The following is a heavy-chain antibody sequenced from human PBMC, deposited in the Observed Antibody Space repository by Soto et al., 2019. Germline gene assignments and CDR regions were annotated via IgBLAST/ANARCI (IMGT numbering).Heavy chain of an antibody. J-gene: IGHJ4*02. Sequence: PSETLSLTCAVYGGSFSGYYWSWIRQPPGKGLEWIGEINHSGSTNYNPSLKSRVTKSVDTSKNQFSLKLSSVTAADTAVYYCARGMPRIVVVVAATMNFDYWGQGTLVTVSS. V-gene: IGHV4-34*01. CDR3: ARGMPRIVVVVAATMNFDY. CDR1: GGSFSGYY. D-gene: IGHD2-15*01. CDR2: INHSGST.